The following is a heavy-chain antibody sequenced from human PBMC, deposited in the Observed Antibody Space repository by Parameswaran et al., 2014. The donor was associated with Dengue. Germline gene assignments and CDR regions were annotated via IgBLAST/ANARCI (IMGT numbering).Heavy chain of an antibody. J-gene: IGHJ4*02. Sequence: RWIRQPPGKALEWLALSYWDDDKRYRPSLKSRLTITRDTSRNQVVLTLTYMDPVDTATYFCAHAPRLSGDYGFDYWGQGILVTVSS. V-gene: IGHV2-5*08. D-gene: IGHD4-17*01. CDR3: AHAPRLSGDYGFDY. CDR2: SYWDDDK.